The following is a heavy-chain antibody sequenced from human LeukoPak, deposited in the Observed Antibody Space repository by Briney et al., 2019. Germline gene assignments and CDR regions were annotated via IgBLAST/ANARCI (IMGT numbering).Heavy chain of an antibody. Sequence: GGSLRLSCEASGFTFSSHAMSWVRQAPGKGLEWVSVISGSGGSLYHADSVKGRFTISRDNSKNTLYLQMNSLRAEDTAVYHCARVGNLGGSPFDYWGQGTLVTVSS. CDR2: ISGSGGSL. J-gene: IGHJ4*02. CDR3: ARVGNLGGSPFDY. V-gene: IGHV3-23*01. CDR1: GFTFSSHA. D-gene: IGHD3-16*01.